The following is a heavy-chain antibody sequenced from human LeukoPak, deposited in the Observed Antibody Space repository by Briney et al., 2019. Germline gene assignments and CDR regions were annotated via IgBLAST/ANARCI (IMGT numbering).Heavy chain of an antibody. CDR3: ARDTYYYDSSGYYLFDY. V-gene: IGHV4-39*07. D-gene: IGHD3-22*01. J-gene: IGHJ4*02. CDR2: IYYSGST. Sequence: SETLSLTCTVSGGSISSSSYYWGWIRQPPGKGLEWIGSIYYSGSTYYNPSHKSRVTMSVDTSKNQFSLKLSSVTAADTAVYYCARDTYYYDSSGYYLFDYWGQGTLVTVSS. CDR1: GGSISSSSYY.